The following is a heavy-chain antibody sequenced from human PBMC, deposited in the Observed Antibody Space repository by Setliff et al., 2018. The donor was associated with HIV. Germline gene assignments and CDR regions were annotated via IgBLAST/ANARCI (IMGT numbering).Heavy chain of an antibody. J-gene: IGHJ6*04. CDR3: ARTITTFGVIGRGGRMDV. Sequence: SETLSLTCTVSGGSISSGGYHWSWIRQHPGKGLEWIGYIFYSGSTSYNPSLKSRVAISVDTSKNQCSLKLRSLTAADTALYYCARTITTFGVIGRGGRMDVWGKGTTVTVSS. CDR2: IFYSGST. D-gene: IGHD3-3*01. V-gene: IGHV4-31*03. CDR1: GGSISSGGYH.